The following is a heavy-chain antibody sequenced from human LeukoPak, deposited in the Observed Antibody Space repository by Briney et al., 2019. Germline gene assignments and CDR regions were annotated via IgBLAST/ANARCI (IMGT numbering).Heavy chain of an antibody. Sequence: SETLSLTCAVYGGSFSGYYWSWIRQPPGKGLEWIGEINHSGSTNYNPSLKSRVTISVDTSMNQFSLKLSSVTAADTAVYYCARGRLYYYDSSGYGHDIWGQGTMVTVSS. CDR1: GGSFSGYY. J-gene: IGHJ3*02. D-gene: IGHD3-22*01. CDR3: ARGRLYYYDSSGYGHDI. CDR2: INHSGST. V-gene: IGHV4-34*01.